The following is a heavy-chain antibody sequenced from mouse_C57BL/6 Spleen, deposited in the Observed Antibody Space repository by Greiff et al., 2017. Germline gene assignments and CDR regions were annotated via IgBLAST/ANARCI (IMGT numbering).Heavy chain of an antibody. Sequence: EVQRVESGGGLVKPGGSLKLSCAASGFTFSSYAMSWVRQTPEKRLEWVATISDGGSYTYYPDNVKGRFTISRDNAKNNLYLQMSHLKSEDTAMYYCARGGGDYYGSSSWYFDVWGTGTTVTVSS. J-gene: IGHJ1*03. D-gene: IGHD1-1*01. CDR2: ISDGGSYT. CDR1: GFTFSSYA. CDR3: ARGGGDYYGSSSWYFDV. V-gene: IGHV5-4*01.